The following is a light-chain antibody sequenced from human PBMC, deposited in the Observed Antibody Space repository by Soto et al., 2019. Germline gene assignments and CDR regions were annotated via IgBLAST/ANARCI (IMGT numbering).Light chain of an antibody. CDR2: AVN. CDR1: ISDVGDYNY. CDR3: CSYAGSYTWV. V-gene: IGLV2-11*01. J-gene: IGLJ3*02. Sequence: QSALTQPRSVSGSPGQSVTISCTGTISDVGDYNYVSWYQQHPGKAPKLLIYAVNMRPSGVPDRFSGSKSGNTASLTISGLQAEDDADYSCCSYAGSYTWVFGGGTKLTVL.